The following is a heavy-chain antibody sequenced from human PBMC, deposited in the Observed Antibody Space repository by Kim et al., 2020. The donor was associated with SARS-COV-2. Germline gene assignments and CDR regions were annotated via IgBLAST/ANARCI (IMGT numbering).Heavy chain of an antibody. V-gene: IGHV4-59*13. CDR1: GGSISSYY. J-gene: IGHJ6*02. Sequence: SETLSLTCTVSGGSISSYYWSWIRQPPGKGLEWIGYIYYSGSTNYNPSLKSRVTISVDTSKNQFSLKLSSVTAADTAVYYCARAATVGSYYYYYGMDVWGQGTTVTVSS. CDR2: IYYSGST. D-gene: IGHD1-26*01. CDR3: ARAATVGSYYYYYGMDV.